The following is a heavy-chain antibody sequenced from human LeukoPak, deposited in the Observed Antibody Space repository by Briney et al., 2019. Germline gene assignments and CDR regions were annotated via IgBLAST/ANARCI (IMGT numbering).Heavy chain of an antibody. CDR2: IKPDGSEK. D-gene: IGHD4-17*01. CDR1: GFSFDTYW. Sequence: GGSLRLSCAVSGFSFDTYWMTWVRQAPGKGLEWVANIKPDGSEKYYVDSLKGRFTISRDNARNSLYLQMNSLRAEDTAVYYCARHPYGVLDYWGQGTLVTVSS. J-gene: IGHJ4*02. CDR3: ARHPYGVLDY. V-gene: IGHV3-7*01.